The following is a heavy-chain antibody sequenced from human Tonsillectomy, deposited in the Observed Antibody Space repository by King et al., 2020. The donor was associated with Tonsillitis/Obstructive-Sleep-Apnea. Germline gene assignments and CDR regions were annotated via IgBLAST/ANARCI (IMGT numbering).Heavy chain of an antibody. V-gene: IGHV1-69*01. D-gene: IGHD5-24*01. CDR1: GGTFSSNG. Sequence: VQLGEAGAEVKKPGSSVTVSCTASGGTFSSNGISWVRQAPGHGLEWMGGIIPIFGTANYAQKFHGRVTITADESTSTAYMELSSLRSEDTAVYYCARQVRDGYNYGLFDYWGQGTLVTVSS. CDR3: ARQVRDGYNYGLFDY. CDR2: IIPIFGTA. J-gene: IGHJ4*02.